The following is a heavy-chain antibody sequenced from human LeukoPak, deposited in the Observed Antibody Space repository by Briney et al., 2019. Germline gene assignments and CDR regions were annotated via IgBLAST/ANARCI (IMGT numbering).Heavy chain of an antibody. D-gene: IGHD4-11*01. J-gene: IGHJ3*02. CDR2: IYYSEST. CDR3: ARHDDYSRAFDI. CDR1: GGSIRSYY. Sequence: SETLSLTCTVSGGSIRSYYWSWVRQPPGKGLEWIGYIYYSESTDYSPSLRSRVTISVDTSKNQFSLKLSSVTAADTAVYYCARHDDYSRAFDIWGQGTMVTVSS. V-gene: IGHV4-59*08.